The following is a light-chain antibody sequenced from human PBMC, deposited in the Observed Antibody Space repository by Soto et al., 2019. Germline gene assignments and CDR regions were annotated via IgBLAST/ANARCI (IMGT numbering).Light chain of an antibody. Sequence: QSVLTQPASVSGSPGQSITISCTGTSSDVGGYNYVSWYQQHPGKAPKLMIYEVSNRPSGVSNRFSGSKSGNTASLTISGLQAEDEADYYCSSYTSSRTLDVSGTGTKVTGL. CDR1: SSDVGGYNY. V-gene: IGLV2-14*01. CDR3: SSYTSSRTLDV. CDR2: EVS. J-gene: IGLJ1*01.